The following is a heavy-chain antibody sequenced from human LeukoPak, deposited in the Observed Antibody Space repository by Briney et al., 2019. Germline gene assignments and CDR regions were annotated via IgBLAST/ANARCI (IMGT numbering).Heavy chain of an antibody. J-gene: IGHJ4*02. Sequence: GGSLRLSCAASGFTFSSYWMHWVRHAPGKGLVWVSRINTDGSSTSYADSVKGRFTISRDNAKNTLYLQMNSLRAEDTAVYYCASQNWGYYFDYWGQGTLVTVSS. CDR3: ASQNWGYYFDY. CDR1: GFTFSSYW. D-gene: IGHD7-27*01. V-gene: IGHV3-74*01. CDR2: INTDGSST.